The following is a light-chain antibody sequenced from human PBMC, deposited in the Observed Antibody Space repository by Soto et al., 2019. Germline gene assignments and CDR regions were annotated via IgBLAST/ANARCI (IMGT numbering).Light chain of an antibody. Sequence: QSVLTQPASVSGSPGQSITISCTGTSSDVGSYNLVSWYQQHPCKAPKLMIYEVSKRPSGVSNRFSGSKSGNTASLTISGRQAEDEADYYCCSYAGSSTFEWVFGGGTKLTVL. CDR2: EVS. V-gene: IGLV2-23*02. CDR3: CSYAGSSTFEWV. CDR1: SSDVGSYNL. J-gene: IGLJ3*02.